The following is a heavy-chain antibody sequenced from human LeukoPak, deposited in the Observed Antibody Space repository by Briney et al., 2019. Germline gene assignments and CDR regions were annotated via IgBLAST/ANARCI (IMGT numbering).Heavy chain of an antibody. V-gene: IGHV3-30-3*01. CDR1: GFTFSNYA. J-gene: IGHJ6*02. Sequence: GGSLRLSCVASGFTFSNYAMHWVRQAPVKGLEWVAVVSYDGYSQYYADSVKGRFTISRDNSKNTLYLQMNSLRAEDTAVYYCARTVGHDYDFWSGYYNEMDVWGQGTTVTVSS. CDR3: ARTVGHDYDFWSGYYNEMDV. D-gene: IGHD3-3*01. CDR2: VSYDGYSQ.